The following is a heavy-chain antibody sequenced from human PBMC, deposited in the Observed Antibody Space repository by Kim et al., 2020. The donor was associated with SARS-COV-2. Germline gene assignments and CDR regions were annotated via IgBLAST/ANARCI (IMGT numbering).Heavy chain of an antibody. CDR3: AKGRGVGYGEALDF. V-gene: IGHV3-30*18. CDR1: GFTFSSYG. J-gene: IGHJ3*01. Sequence: GGSLRLSCAASGFTFSSYGMHWVRQAPGKGLEWVAVISYDGSNKYYADSVKGGFTFSRDNSKNTLFLQMTSLGAEDRAGYYWAKGRGVGYGEALDFWGQG. D-gene: IGHD5-18*01. CDR2: ISYDGSNK.